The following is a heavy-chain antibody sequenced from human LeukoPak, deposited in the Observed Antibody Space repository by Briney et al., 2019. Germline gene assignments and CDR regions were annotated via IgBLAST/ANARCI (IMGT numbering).Heavy chain of an antibody. CDR3: ARSGVDYSKTYYYYGLDV. CDR2: IIPILGIA. V-gene: IGHV1-69*04. J-gene: IGHJ6*02. Sequence: SVKVSCKTSGGTFSNYATSWVRQAPGQGLEWMGRIIPILGIANYAQKFQGRVTVTADKSTNTAYMELSSLRSEDTAVYYCARSGVDYSKTYYYYGLDVWGQGTTVTVSS. CDR1: GGTFSNYA. D-gene: IGHD6-13*01.